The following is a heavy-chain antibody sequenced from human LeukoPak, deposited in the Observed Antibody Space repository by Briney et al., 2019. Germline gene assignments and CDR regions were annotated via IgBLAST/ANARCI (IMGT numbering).Heavy chain of an antibody. CDR2: IKQDGSEK. CDR3: VRENAFDM. CDR1: GFTFSIYW. Sequence: GGSLRLSCAASGFTFSIYWMSWVRQAPGKGLGWVANIKQDGSEKHYVDSVKGRFTVSRDNAKNSLYLQMDSLRAEDTAVYYCVRENAFDMWGQGTMVTVSS. J-gene: IGHJ3*02. V-gene: IGHV3-7*01.